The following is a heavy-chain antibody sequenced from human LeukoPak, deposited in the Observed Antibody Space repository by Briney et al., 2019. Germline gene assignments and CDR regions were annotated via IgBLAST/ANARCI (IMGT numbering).Heavy chain of an antibody. CDR3: ARDLRTPSDTNIAIDY. CDR1: GFAFSSYW. CDR2: INNDGRSA. Sequence: GGSLRLSCAASGFAFSSYWMHWVRQGPGKGLVWGSRINNDGRSANYADSVKGRFTISRDNAKNTLYLQMNRLRAEDTAVYYCARDLRTPSDTNIAIDYWGQGTLVTVSS. J-gene: IGHJ4*02. V-gene: IGHV3-74*01. D-gene: IGHD4-23*01.